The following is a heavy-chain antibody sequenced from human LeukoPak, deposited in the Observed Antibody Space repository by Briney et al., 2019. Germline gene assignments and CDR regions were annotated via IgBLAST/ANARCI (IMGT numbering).Heavy chain of an antibody. CDR3: ARGRLRKFGSGYYDY. Sequence: PSETLSLTCTVSGGSISSYYWSWIRQPPGKGLEWIGEINHSGSTNYNPSLKSRVTISVDTSKNQFSLKLSSVTAADTAVYYCARGRLRKFGSGYYDYWGQGTLVTVSS. V-gene: IGHV4-34*01. D-gene: IGHD3-22*01. CDR2: INHSGST. J-gene: IGHJ4*02. CDR1: GGSISSYY.